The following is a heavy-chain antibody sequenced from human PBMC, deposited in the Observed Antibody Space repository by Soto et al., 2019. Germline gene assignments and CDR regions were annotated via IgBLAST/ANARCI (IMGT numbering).Heavy chain of an antibody. Sequence: SETLSLTCTVSGGSISSSSYHWGWIRQSPGKGLEWIGSIYYSGSTYYNPSLKSRVTISVDTSKNQFSLKLSSVTAADTAVYYCARSRIAAHIDYWGQGTLVTVS. J-gene: IGHJ4*02. D-gene: IGHD6-13*01. CDR1: GGSISSSSYH. CDR2: IYYSGST. V-gene: IGHV4-39*01. CDR3: ARSRIAAHIDY.